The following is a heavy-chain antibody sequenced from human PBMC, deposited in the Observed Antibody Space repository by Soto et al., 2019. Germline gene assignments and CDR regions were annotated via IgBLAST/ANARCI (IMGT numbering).Heavy chain of an antibody. CDR3: ARGLRTGNYGMDV. D-gene: IGHD2-15*01. Sequence: SETLSLTCAVSGDSVSSSDFYWTWIRQPPGKPLEWIGYVYSTGTTNYSPSLKSRVDMSVDTSENQFSLKVRSVTAADAAIYFCARGLRTGNYGMDVWGQGTTVTVSS. CDR2: VYSTGTT. V-gene: IGHV4-61*08. CDR1: GDSVSSSDFY. J-gene: IGHJ6*02.